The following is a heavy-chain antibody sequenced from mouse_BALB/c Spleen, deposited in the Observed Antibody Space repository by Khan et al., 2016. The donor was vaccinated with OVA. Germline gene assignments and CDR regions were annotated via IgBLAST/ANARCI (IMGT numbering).Heavy chain of an antibody. D-gene: IGHD2-14*01. CDR2: INPSNGYT. CDR1: GYTFTSYT. CDR3: VRDGSYDRNDGGFAY. Sequence: QVQLQQSGAELARPGASVKMSCKASGYTFTSYTIHWIKLRPGQGLEWIGYINPSNGYTNYNQKFKDKATLTADKSSTTAYMQLSSLASDDSAVYNCVRDGSYDRNDGGFAYWGQGTLVTVSA. J-gene: IGHJ3*01. V-gene: IGHV1-4*01.